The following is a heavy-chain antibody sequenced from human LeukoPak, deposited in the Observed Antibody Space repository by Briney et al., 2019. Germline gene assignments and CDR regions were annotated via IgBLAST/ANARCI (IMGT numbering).Heavy chain of an antibody. CDR3: ARDEGDIVVVPAATLDY. J-gene: IGHJ4*02. CDR2: ISAYNGNT. CDR1: GYTFTSYY. V-gene: IGHV1-18*04. Sequence: ASVKVSCKASGYTFTSYYMHWVRQAPGQGLEWMGWISAYNGNTNYAQKLQGRVTMTTDTSTSTAYMELRSLRSDDTAVYYCARDEGDIVVVPAATLDYWGQGTLVTVSS. D-gene: IGHD2-2*01.